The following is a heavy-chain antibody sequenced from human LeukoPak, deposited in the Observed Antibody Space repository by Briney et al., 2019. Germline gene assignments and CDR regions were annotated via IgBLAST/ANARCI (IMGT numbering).Heavy chain of an antibody. CDR2: INPNSGGT. D-gene: IGHD2-2*01. Sequence: ASVKVSCKGSGYTFTAYYMHWVRQAPGQGLEWMGRINPNSGGTNYAQKFQGRVTMTRDTSISTAYMELSRLRSDDTAVYYGARDFLVPAAPYNWFDPWGQGTLVTVSS. CDR3: ARDFLVPAAPYNWFDP. V-gene: IGHV1-2*06. CDR1: GYTFTAYY. J-gene: IGHJ5*02.